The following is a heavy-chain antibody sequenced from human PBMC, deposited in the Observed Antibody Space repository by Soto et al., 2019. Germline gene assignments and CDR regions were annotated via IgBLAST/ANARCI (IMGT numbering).Heavy chain of an antibody. J-gene: IGHJ4*02. Sequence: QVQLVESGGGVVQPGGSLRLSCAASGFTFSSYAMHWVRQPPGKGLEWVAVMSNDGSRTYYADSVKGRFTISRDIFKNTLFLQMRSLTTDDTAIYYCARDPYSPLGMFQDYWGQGTLVTVSS. CDR1: GFTFSSYA. V-gene: IGHV3-30*04. D-gene: IGHD7-27*01. CDR3: ARDPYSPLGMFQDY. CDR2: MSNDGSRT.